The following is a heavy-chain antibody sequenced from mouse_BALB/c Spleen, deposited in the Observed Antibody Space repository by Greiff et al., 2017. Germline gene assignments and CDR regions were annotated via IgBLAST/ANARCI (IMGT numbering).Heavy chain of an antibody. CDR1: GFTFSSYG. CDR3: ARRGYDFYFDY. J-gene: IGHJ2*01. V-gene: IGHV5-6*02. CDR2: ISSGGSYT. Sequence: EVMLVESGGDLVKPGGSLKLSCAASGFTFSSYGMSWVRQTPDKRLEWVATISSGGSYTYYPDSVKGRFTISRDNAKNTLYLQMSSLKSEDTAMYYCARRGYDFYFDYWGQGTTLTVSS. D-gene: IGHD2-2*01.